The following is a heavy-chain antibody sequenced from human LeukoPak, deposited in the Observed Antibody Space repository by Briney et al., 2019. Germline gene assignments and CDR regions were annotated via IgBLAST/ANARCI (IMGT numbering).Heavy chain of an antibody. CDR1: GGSFSGYY. J-gene: IGHJ4*02. D-gene: IGHD6-13*01. Sequence: SETLSLTCAVYGGSFSGYYWSWIRQPPGKGLEWIGEINHSGSTNYNPSLKSLVTITADTSKNQFSMKLSSVTAADTAVYYCARDRAAAGTVGYWGQGTLVTVSS. V-gene: IGHV4-34*01. CDR2: INHSGST. CDR3: ARDRAAAGTVGY.